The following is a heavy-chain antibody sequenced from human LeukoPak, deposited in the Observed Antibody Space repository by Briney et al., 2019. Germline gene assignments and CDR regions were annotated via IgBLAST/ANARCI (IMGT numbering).Heavy chain of an antibody. J-gene: IGHJ4*02. Sequence: SETLSLTCTVSGGSISSGSYYWSWIRQPAGKGLEWIGRIYTSGSTNYNPSLKSRVTISVDTSKNQFSLKLSSVTAADTAVYYCARVPLYSYGQEAFDYWGQGTLVTVSS. CDR1: GGSISSGSYY. V-gene: IGHV4-61*02. D-gene: IGHD5-18*01. CDR3: ARVPLYSYGQEAFDY. CDR2: IYTSGST.